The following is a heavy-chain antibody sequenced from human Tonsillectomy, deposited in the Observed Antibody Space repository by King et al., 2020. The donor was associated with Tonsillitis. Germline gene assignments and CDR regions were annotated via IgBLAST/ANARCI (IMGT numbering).Heavy chain of an antibody. CDR1: GFTFITYA. CDR3: AKILVLVY. Sequence: VQLVESGGGLVQPGGSLRLSCAASGFTFITYAMTWGRQAPGKGLEWGATISGSSDRTYYTDSVKGRFPISRDSSKTTLYLQMNSLRAEDTAVYYCAKILVLVYWGQGTLVTVSS. CDR2: ISGSSDRT. V-gene: IGHV3-23*04. J-gene: IGHJ4*02.